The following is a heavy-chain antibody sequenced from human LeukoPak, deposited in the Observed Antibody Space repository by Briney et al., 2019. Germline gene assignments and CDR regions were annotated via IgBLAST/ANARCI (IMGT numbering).Heavy chain of an antibody. CDR2: INPNSGGT. CDR1: GYTFTGYY. CDR3: ARSWSGYYYYYGMDV. J-gene: IGHJ6*02. V-gene: IGHV1-2*02. D-gene: IGHD3-3*01. Sequence: ASVKVSCKASGYTFTGYYMHWVRQAPGQGLEWMGWINPNSGGTNYAQKFQGRVTMTRDTSISTAYMELSRLRSDDTAVYYCARSWSGYYYYYGMDVWGQGTTVIVSS.